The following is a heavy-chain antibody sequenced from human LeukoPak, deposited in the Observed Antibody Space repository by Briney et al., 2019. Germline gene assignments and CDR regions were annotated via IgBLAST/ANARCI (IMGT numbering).Heavy chain of an antibody. CDR1: GFIFSSYS. CDR3: ARVQRGEMATFDY. Sequence: GGSLRLSCAASGFIFSSYSMNWVRHAPGKGLEWVASISSTSTYIHYADSLKGRFTISRDNARNSLYLQINSLRVEDTAVYYCARVQRGEMATFDYWGQGTLVTVSS. CDR2: ISSTSTYI. D-gene: IGHD5-24*01. J-gene: IGHJ4*02. V-gene: IGHV3-21*01.